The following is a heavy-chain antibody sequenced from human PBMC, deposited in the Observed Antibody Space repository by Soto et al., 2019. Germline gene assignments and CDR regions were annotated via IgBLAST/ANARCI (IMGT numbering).Heavy chain of an antibody. CDR2: IYPGDSDT. V-gene: IGHV5-51*01. Sequence: EVQLVQSGAEVKKPGESLKISCKGSGYSFTTHWIAWVRQMPGKGLEWMGIIYPGDSDTRYSPSFQGQITISTDKSTSTAYLQWSSLKASDTAMYYCARQLGSLIPWSGSDSWGQGTLVTVSS. CDR1: GYSFTTHW. J-gene: IGHJ4*02. CDR3: ARQLGSLIPWSGSDS. D-gene: IGHD7-27*01.